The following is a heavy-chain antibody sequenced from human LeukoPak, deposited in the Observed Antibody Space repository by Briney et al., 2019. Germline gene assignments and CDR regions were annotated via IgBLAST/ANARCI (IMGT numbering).Heavy chain of an antibody. V-gene: IGHV3-48*04. CDR3: ARDLLIAVATDDY. CDR2: ISDSSSTI. D-gene: IGHD6-19*01. J-gene: IGHJ4*02. CDR1: GFTFSIYS. Sequence: GGSLRLSCAASGFTFSIYSMNWVRQAPGKGLEWISYISDSSSTIYYADSVKGRFTISRDNAKNSLYLQMNSLRAEDTAVYYCARDLLIAVATDDYWGQGTLVTVSS.